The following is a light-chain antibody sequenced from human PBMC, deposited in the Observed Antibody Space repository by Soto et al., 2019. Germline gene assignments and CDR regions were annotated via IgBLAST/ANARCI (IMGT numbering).Light chain of an antibody. J-gene: IGLJ1*01. Sequence: SYELTQPPSLSVAPGKTASITCGGNNIGSKSVHWYQQKPGQATVLVIYYDSDRPSGIPERFSGSTSGNTATVTISRVEAEDEADDFCQGWVKGSDHAYVFGTGTKVTVL. CDR1: NIGSKS. CDR3: QGWVKGSDHAYV. CDR2: YDS. V-gene: IGLV3-21*04.